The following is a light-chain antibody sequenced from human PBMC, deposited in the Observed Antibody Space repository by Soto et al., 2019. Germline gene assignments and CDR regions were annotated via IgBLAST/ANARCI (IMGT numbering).Light chain of an antibody. Sequence: QSVLTQPASVSGSPGQWITISCTGTSSDVGGYNYVSWYQQHPGKAPKLMIYDVSSRPSGVSNRFSGSKSGNTASLTISGLQPEDEADYYCSSYIGSSSYVFGTGTKVTV. V-gene: IGLV2-14*01. J-gene: IGLJ1*01. CDR1: SSDVGGYNY. CDR3: SSYIGSSSYV. CDR2: DVS.